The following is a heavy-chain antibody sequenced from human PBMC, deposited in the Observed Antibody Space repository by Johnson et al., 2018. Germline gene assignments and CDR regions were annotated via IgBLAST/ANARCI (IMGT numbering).Heavy chain of an antibody. CDR1: GFTFSSYA. D-gene: IGHD5-18*01. Sequence: QVQLVESGGRVVQPGRSLRLSCAASGFTFSSYAMHWVRQAPGKGLEWVAVISYDGSNKYYADSVKGRFTISGDNSENTLYLQMNSLRAGDRAVYYCAGDYRYDDVFDIWGQGTMVTVSS. J-gene: IGHJ3*02. CDR3: AGDYRYDDVFDI. V-gene: IGHV3-30*03. CDR2: ISYDGSNK.